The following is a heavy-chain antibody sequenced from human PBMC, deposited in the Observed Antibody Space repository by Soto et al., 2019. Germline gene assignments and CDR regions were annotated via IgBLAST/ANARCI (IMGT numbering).Heavy chain of an antibody. J-gene: IGHJ1*01. V-gene: IGHV4-34*01. CDR3: ARSGYSSSWYRSHFQH. D-gene: IGHD6-13*01. Sequence: SETLSLTCAVYGGSFSGYYWSWIRQPPGKGLEWIGEINHSGSTDYNPSLKSRVTISVDTSKNQFSLKLSSVTAADTAVYYCARSGYSSSWYRSHFQHWGQGTLVTVSS. CDR2: INHSGST. CDR1: GGSFSGYY.